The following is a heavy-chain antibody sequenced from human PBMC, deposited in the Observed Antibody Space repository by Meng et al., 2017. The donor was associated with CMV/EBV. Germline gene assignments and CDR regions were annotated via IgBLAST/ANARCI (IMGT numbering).Heavy chain of an antibody. CDR1: GFTFSRYS. CDR3: ARDFSGYDFNY. Sequence: GGSLRLSCAASGFTFSRYSMNWVRQAPGKGLEWVSSISSSSSTIYYADSVKGRFTISRDNAKNSLYLQMNSLRAEDTAVYYCARDFSGYDFNYWGQGTLVTVSS. CDR2: ISSSSSTI. D-gene: IGHD5-12*01. V-gene: IGHV3-48*04. J-gene: IGHJ4*02.